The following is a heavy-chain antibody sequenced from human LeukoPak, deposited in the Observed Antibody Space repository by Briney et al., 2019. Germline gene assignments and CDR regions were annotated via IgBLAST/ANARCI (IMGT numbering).Heavy chain of an antibody. J-gene: IGHJ4*02. CDR2: ISSNGGST. V-gene: IGHV3-64*01. Sequence: GGSLRLSCAASGFTFSSYAMHWVRQAPGKGLEYVSTISSNGGSTYYANSVKGRFTISRDNSKNTLYLQMGSLRAEDMAVYYCARDRGGKYYDILDYWGQGTLVTVSS. D-gene: IGHD3-9*01. CDR1: GFTFSSYA. CDR3: ARDRGGKYYDILDY.